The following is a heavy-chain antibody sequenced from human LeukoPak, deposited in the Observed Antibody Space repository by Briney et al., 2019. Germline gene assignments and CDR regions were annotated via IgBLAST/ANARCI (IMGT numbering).Heavy chain of an antibody. D-gene: IGHD6-13*01. Sequence: GGSLRLSCAASGFTFDDYAMHWVRQAPGKGLEWVSGISWNSGSIGYADSVKGRFTISRDNAKNSLYLQMNSLRAEDTAVYYCAKDPLYSSSRYYFDYWGQGTLVTVSS. CDR2: ISWNSGSI. J-gene: IGHJ4*02. V-gene: IGHV3-9*01. CDR1: GFTFDDYA. CDR3: AKDPLYSSSRYYFDY.